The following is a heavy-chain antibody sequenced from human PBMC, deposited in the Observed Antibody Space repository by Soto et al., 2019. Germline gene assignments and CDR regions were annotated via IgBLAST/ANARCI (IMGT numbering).Heavy chain of an antibody. CDR2: IWYDGSNK. J-gene: IGHJ6*02. D-gene: IGHD3-10*01. Sequence: PGGSLRLSCAASGFTFSGYGMHWVRQAPGKGLEWVAVIWYDGSNKYYADSVKGRFTISRDNSKNTLYLQMNSLRAEDTAVYYCAXDGVRGVTGYYYYGMDVWGQGTTVTVSS. CDR3: AXDGVRGVTGYYYYGMDV. V-gene: IGHV3-33*01. CDR1: GFTFSGYG.